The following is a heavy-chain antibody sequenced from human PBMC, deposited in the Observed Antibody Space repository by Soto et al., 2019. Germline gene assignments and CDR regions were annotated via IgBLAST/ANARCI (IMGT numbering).Heavy chain of an antibody. D-gene: IGHD7-27*01. CDR2: VSHSGNT. CDR3: ARAKFESTGWHQFDI. V-gene: IGHV4-34*01. J-gene: IGHJ4*02. CDR1: GGSFTGHF. Sequence: PSETLSLTCTVSGGSFTGHFWSWFRQPPGKGLEWIGEVSHSGNTKYYPSLRSRVTLSVDSSKNQISLAPTSVTAADTAVYYCARAKFESTGWHQFDIWGQGTLVT.